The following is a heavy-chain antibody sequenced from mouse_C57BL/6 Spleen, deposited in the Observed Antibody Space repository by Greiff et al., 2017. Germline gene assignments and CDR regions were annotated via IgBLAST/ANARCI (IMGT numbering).Heavy chain of an antibody. V-gene: IGHV5-6*01. Sequence: EVKLVESGGDLVKPGGSLKLSCAASGFTFSSYGMSWVRQTPDKRLEWVATISSGGSYTYYPDSVKGRFTISRDNAKNTLYLQMSSLKSEDTAMYYCARQALAMDYWGQGTSVTVSS. CDR2: ISSGGSYT. J-gene: IGHJ4*01. CDR3: ARQALAMDY. CDR1: GFTFSSYG.